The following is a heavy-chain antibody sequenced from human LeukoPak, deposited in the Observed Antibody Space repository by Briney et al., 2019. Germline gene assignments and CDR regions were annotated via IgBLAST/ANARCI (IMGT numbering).Heavy chain of an antibody. V-gene: IGHV3-23*01. Sequence: GGSLRLSCAASGFTFSSYALSWVRQAPGKGLEWVSTITGSGSKTYYADSVTGRFTISRDDSKNTLFLQMNSLRAEDTAVYYCAKHSGEVIVGATVNAWGQGTLVTVSS. CDR2: ITGSGSKT. D-gene: IGHD1-26*01. J-gene: IGHJ4*02. CDR3: AKHSGEVIVGATVNA. CDR1: GFTFSSYA.